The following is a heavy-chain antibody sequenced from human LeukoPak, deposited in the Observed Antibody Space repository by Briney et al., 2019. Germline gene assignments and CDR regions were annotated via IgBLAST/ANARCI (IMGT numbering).Heavy chain of an antibody. CDR1: GYTFTSYG. Sequence: GASAKVSCKASGYTFTSYGISWVRQAPGQGLEWMGWISAYNGNTNYAQKLQGRVTMTTDTSTSTAYMELRSLRSDDTAVYYCARDSSSWYVGLYNWFDPWGQGTLVTVSS. D-gene: IGHD6-13*01. V-gene: IGHV1-18*04. CDR2: ISAYNGNT. CDR3: ARDSSSWYVGLYNWFDP. J-gene: IGHJ5*02.